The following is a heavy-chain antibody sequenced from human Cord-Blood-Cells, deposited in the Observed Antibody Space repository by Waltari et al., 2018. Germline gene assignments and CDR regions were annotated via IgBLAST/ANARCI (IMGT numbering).Heavy chain of an antibody. CDR1: GYTFTSYA. Sequence: QVQLVQSGAEVKKPGASVQVSCNASGYTFTSYAMHWVRQAPGQRLEWMGWINAGNGNTKYSQKVHGRVTITRDTSASTAYMELSSLRSEDTAVYYCARDRLGTVVRGGNNWFDPWGQGTLVTVSS. CDR3: ARDRLGTVVRGGNNWFDP. D-gene: IGHD3-10*01. V-gene: IGHV1-3*01. CDR2: INAGNGNT. J-gene: IGHJ5*02.